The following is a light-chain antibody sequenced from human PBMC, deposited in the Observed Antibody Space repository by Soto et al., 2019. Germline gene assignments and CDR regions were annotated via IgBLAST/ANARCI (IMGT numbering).Light chain of an antibody. CDR1: SSDVGGYNY. V-gene: IGLV2-14*03. CDR3: SSYTSSSTLYV. CDR2: DIS. Sequence: QSVLTQPASVSGSPGQSITISCTGTSSDVGGYNYVSWYQQHPGKAPKLMINDISNRPSGVSNRFSGSKSGNTAYLTISGLQAEDEADYFCSSYTSSSTLYVFGTGTKVTVL. J-gene: IGLJ1*01.